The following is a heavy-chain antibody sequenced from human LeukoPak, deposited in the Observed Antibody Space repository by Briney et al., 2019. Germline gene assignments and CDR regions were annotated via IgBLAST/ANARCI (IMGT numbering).Heavy chain of an antibody. V-gene: IGHV4-39*07. CDR1: GGSISSSIYY. CDR2: IYYNANT. Sequence: SETLSLTCTVSGGSISSSIYYWGWIRQPPGKGLEWIGSIYYNANTYYNPSLKSRITISVDTSKNQFSLRLSSVTAADTAVYYCARGRSPGYYYYMDVWGKGTTVTVSS. CDR3: ARGRSPGYYYYMDV. J-gene: IGHJ6*03.